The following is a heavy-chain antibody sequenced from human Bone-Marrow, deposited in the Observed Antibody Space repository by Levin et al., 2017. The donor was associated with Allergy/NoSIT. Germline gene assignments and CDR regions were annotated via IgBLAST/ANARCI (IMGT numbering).Heavy chain of an antibody. Sequence: GGSLRLSCTVSGFMFSDYSIYWVRQAPGKGLEWISSISSDSSDLYYADSVEGRFTISRDNAKSSLFLQMNSLRAEDTAVYYCARAKQGYIYDPFDMWGQGTLVTVSS. CDR1: GFMFSDYS. CDR3: ARAKQGYIYDPFDM. J-gene: IGHJ3*02. D-gene: IGHD5-18*01. V-gene: IGHV3-21*01. CDR2: ISSDSSDL.